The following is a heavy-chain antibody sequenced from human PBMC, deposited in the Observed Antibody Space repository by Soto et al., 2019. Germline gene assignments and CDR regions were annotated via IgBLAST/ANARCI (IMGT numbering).Heavy chain of an antibody. D-gene: IGHD6-13*01. CDR2: TYYRSKWYN. J-gene: IGHJ6*02. Sequence: SQTLSLTCAISGDSVSSNSAAWNWIRQSPSRGLERLGRTYYRSKWYNDYAVSVKSRITINPDTSKNQFSLQLNSVTPEDTAVYYCARERAIAALLGGYYYGMDVWGQGTTVTVSS. CDR3: ARERAIAALLGGYYYGMDV. V-gene: IGHV6-1*01. CDR1: GDSVSSNSAA.